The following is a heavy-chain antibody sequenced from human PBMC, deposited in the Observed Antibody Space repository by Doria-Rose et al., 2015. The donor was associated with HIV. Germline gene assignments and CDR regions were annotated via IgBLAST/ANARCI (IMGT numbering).Heavy chain of an antibody. J-gene: IGHJ4*02. CDR1: GVSLSSPGMG. CDR2: MFSDDDR. V-gene: IGHV2-26*01. CDR3: ARIKSSGWYHKYYFDF. Sequence: SGPVLVEPTETLTLTCTVSGVSLSSPGMGVSWIRQPPGKALEWLANMFSDDDRSYETSQKSRLTISRGTSKSQAVLTMTDMDPVDTATYYCARIKSSGWYHKYYFDFWGQGTLVIVSA. D-gene: IGHD6-13*01.